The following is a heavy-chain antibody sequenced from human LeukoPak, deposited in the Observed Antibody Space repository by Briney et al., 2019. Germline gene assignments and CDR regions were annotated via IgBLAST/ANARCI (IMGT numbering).Heavy chain of an antibody. CDR1: GFTVSSNY. CDR3: AREMGTTSDS. CDR2: IYSGGST. D-gene: IGHD1-7*01. Sequence: PGGSLRLSCAASGFTVSSNYMSWVRQAPGKGLEWVSIIYSGGSTYYADSVKGRFTISRDNAKNSLYLQMNSLRDEDTAVYYCAREMGTTSDSWGQGTLVTVSS. V-gene: IGHV3-66*01. J-gene: IGHJ4*02.